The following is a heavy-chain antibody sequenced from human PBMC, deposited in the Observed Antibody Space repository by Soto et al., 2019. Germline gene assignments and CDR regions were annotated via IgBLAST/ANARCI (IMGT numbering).Heavy chain of an antibody. V-gene: IGHV1-69-2*01. CDR3: ATSSVDNPPG. CDR1: GYTFTDYY. CDR2: VDPEDGET. Sequence: ASVKVSCKVSGYTFTDYYMHWVQQAPGKGLEWMGLVDPEDGETIYAEKFQGRVTITADTPTDTAYMELSSLRSEDTAVYYCATSSVDNPPGWGQGTLVTVSS. J-gene: IGHJ4*02.